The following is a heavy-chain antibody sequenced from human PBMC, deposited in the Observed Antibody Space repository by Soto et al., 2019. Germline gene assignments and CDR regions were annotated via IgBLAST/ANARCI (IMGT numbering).Heavy chain of an antibody. CDR3: ARGVLVEGTSSPDMFDY. Sequence: PSETLSLTCTVSGGSISSSSYYWGWIRQPPGKGLEWIGSIYYSGSTYYNPSLKSRVTISVDTSKNQFSLKLSSVIAADTAVYYCARGVLVEGTSSPDMFDYWGQGTQVTVSS. D-gene: IGHD6-6*01. V-gene: IGHV4-39*07. CDR2: IYYSGST. CDR1: GGSISSSSYY. J-gene: IGHJ4*02.